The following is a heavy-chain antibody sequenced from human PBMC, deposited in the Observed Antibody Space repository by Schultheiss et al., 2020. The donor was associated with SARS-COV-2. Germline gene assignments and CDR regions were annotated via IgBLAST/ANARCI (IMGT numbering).Heavy chain of an antibody. CDR1: GGSISSSSYY. Sequence: SETLSLTYTVSGGSISSSSYYWGWIRQPPGKGLEWIGYIYYSGSTNYNPSLKSRVTISVDTSKNQFSLKLSSVTEADTAVYYCTRALDSGSSGYYLPTWGQGTLVTVSS. J-gene: IGHJ4*02. V-gene: IGHV4-61*05. CDR2: IYYSGST. CDR3: TRALDSGSSGYYLPT. D-gene: IGHD6-25*01.